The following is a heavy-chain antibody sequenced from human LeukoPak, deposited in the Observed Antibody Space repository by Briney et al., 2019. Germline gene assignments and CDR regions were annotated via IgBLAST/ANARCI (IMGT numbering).Heavy chain of an antibody. CDR1: GYTFTSYG. V-gene: IGHV1-18*01. D-gene: IGHD4-17*01. CDR2: ISAYNGNT. Sequence: ASVEVSCKASGYTFTSYGISWVRQAPGQGLECMGWISAYNGNTNYAQKLQGRVTMTTDTSTSTAYMELRSLRSDDTAVYYCARAVMDYGDYEGGYWGQGTLVTVSS. CDR3: ARAVMDYGDYEGGY. J-gene: IGHJ4*02.